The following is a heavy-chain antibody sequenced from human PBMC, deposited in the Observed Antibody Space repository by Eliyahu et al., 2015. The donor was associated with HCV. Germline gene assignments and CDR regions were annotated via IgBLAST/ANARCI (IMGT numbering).Heavy chain of an antibody. D-gene: IGHD3-3*01. V-gene: IGHV2-5*02. J-gene: IGHJ4*02. Sequence: QITLKESGPTLVKPTQTLTLTCSFSGFSLITSGAGVGWIRQPPGKALEWLAFIYWDDDKRYRPSLKSRLTITKDTSRNQVVLTMTNMDPVDTATYYCAYNPPGRLGVVVDDFEYWGQGTLVTVSS. CDR3: AYNPPGRLGVVVDDFEY. CDR1: GFSLITSGAG. CDR2: IYWDDDK.